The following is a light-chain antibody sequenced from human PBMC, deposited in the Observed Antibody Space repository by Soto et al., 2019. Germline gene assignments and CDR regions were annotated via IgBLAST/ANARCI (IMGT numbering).Light chain of an antibody. V-gene: IGKV3-15*01. CDR1: QSVNTN. CDR3: QQSYSTPWT. J-gene: IGKJ1*01. Sequence: EIVMTQSPATLSVSPGERATFSCRASQSVNTNLAWYQLKPGQAPRLLVYGASIRATGIPARFSGSGSGTEYSLTISSLQSEDFATYYCQQSYSTPWTFGQGTKVEIK. CDR2: GAS.